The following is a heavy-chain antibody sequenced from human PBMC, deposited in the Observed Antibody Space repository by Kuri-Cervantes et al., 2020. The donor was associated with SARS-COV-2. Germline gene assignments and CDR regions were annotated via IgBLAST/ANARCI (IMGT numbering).Heavy chain of an antibody. V-gene: IGHV3-53*01. J-gene: IGHJ4*02. CDR3: ARRITMVRVAWVYFDY. CDR1: GFTVSGNY. D-gene: IGHD3-10*01. CDR2: IYSGGST. Sequence: GGSLRLSCAASGFTVSGNYMSWVRQAPGKGLEWVSVIYSGGSTYYADSVKGRFTISRDNSKNTLYLQMNSLRAEDTAVYYCARRITMVRVAWVYFDYWGQGTLVTVSS.